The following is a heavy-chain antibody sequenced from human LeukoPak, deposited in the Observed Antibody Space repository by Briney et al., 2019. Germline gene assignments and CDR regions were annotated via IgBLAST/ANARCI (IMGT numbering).Heavy chain of an antibody. Sequence: ASVTVSCTASGYTFTSYAMHWVRQAPGQRLEWMGWINAGNGNTKYSQKFQGRVTITRDTSASTAYMELSSLRSEDTAVYYCARDRVDTATEDWFDPWGQGTLVTVSS. CDR1: GYTFTSYA. J-gene: IGHJ5*02. CDR2: INAGNGNT. CDR3: ARDRVDTATEDWFDP. D-gene: IGHD5-18*01. V-gene: IGHV1-3*01.